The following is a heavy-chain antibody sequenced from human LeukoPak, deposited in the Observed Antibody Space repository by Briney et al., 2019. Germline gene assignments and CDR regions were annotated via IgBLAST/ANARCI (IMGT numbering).Heavy chain of an antibody. V-gene: IGHV3-7*03. D-gene: IGHD3-10*01. CDR3: ARLTFGESQYYYYYYMDV. Sequence: PGGSLRLSCVASGFTFTKHWMSWVRQAPGKGLEWVANIKEDGSVKNYMDSVKGRFTISRDNAKNSVSLQMNSLRAEDTALYYCARLTFGESQYYYYYYMDVWGKGTTVTVSS. CDR2: IKEDGSVK. CDR1: GFTFTKHW. J-gene: IGHJ6*03.